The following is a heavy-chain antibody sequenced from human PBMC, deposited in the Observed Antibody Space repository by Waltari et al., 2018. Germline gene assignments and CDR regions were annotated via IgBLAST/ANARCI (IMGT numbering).Heavy chain of an antibody. CDR2: IYHSGST. CDR3: ARVPDYDYIWGNMVRGSYFDY. D-gene: IGHD3-16*01. Sequence: QVQLQESGPGLVKPSETLSLTCAVSGYSISSGYYWGWIRQPPGKGLEWIGSIYHSGSTYYNPSLKSRVTISVDTSKNQFSLKLSSVTAADTAVYYCARVPDYDYIWGNMVRGSYFDYWGQGTLVTVSS. CDR1: GYSISSGYY. V-gene: IGHV4-38-2*01. J-gene: IGHJ4*02.